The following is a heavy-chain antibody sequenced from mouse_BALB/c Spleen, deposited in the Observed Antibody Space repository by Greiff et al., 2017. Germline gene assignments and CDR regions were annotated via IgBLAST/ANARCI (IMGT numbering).Heavy chain of an antibody. D-gene: IGHD2-4*01. Sequence: VQLKESGAELARPGASVKMSCKASGYTFTSYTMHWVKQRPGQGLEWIGYINPSSGYTNYNQKFKDKATLTADKSSSTAYMQLSSLTSEDSAVYYCARPGYYDYDGFAYWGQGTLVTVSA. V-gene: IGHV1-4*01. CDR2: INPSSGYT. CDR3: ARPGYYDYDGFAY. CDR1: GYTFTSYT. J-gene: IGHJ3*01.